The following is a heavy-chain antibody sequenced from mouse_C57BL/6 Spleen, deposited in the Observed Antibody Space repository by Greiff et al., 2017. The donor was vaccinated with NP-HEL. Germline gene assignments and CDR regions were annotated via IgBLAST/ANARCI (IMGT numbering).Heavy chain of an antibody. J-gene: IGHJ3*01. Sequence: QVQLQQSGAELVKPGASVKISCKASGYAFSSYWMNWVKQRPGRGLEWIGQIYPGDGDTNYNGKFKGKATLTADKSSSTAYMQLSSLTSEDSAVYFCARDYDYDGGIWFAYWGQGTLVTVSA. D-gene: IGHD2-4*01. CDR1: GYAFSSYW. V-gene: IGHV1-80*01. CDR3: ARDYDYDGGIWFAY. CDR2: IYPGDGDT.